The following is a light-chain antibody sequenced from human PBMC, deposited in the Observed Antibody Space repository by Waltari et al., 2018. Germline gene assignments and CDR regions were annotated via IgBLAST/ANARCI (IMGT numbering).Light chain of an antibody. Sequence: EIVLTQSPATLSLSPGERATLSCRASQSVSTYLAWYQQRPGQPPRHLIYDSSFRATGIPARFSGSGSETDFTLTISSLEAEDFAVYYCQQRYKWPLTFGGGSKVEI. CDR2: DSS. V-gene: IGKV3-11*01. J-gene: IGKJ4*01. CDR1: QSVSTY. CDR3: QQRYKWPLT.